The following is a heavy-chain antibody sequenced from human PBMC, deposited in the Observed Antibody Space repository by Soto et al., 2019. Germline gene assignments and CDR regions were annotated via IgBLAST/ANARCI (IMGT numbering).Heavy chain of an antibody. Sequence: QVQLVQSGAEVKKPGASLKVSCKASGYTFTSYGISWVRQAPGQGLEWMGWISAYNGNTNYAQKVQGRVTMTTDTFTSTAYRDLRSLRSDDTAVYYCARDEMRAGSGSYYGNMDVWGQGTTVTVSS. J-gene: IGHJ6*02. CDR1: GYTFTSYG. V-gene: IGHV1-18*01. D-gene: IGHD3-10*01. CDR2: ISAYNGNT. CDR3: ARDEMRAGSGSYYGNMDV.